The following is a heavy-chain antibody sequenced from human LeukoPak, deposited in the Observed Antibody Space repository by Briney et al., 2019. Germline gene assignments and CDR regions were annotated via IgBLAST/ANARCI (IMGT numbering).Heavy chain of an antibody. J-gene: IGHJ6*02. Sequence: SETLSLTCTVSGGSISSYYWSWIRQPPGKGLEWIAYISDVGSINYNPSLKSRVTISLDTSKNQFSLKLSSVTAADTAVYYCAGHHPRNTVDFWGQGTTVTVSS. V-gene: IGHV4-59*08. CDR3: AGHHPRNTVDF. CDR2: ISDVGSI. CDR1: GGSISSYY. D-gene: IGHD2/OR15-2a*01.